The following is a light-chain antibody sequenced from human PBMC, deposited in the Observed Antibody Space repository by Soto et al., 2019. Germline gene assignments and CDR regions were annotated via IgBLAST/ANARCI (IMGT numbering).Light chain of an antibody. J-gene: IGLJ2*01. V-gene: IGLV1-47*01. CDR2: RNN. CDR1: SSNIGSNY. Sequence: HCVLTQPPSASGTPGQRVTISWSGSSSNIGSNYVYWYQQLPGTAPKLLIYRNNQRPSGVPDRFSGSKSGTSASLAISGLRSEDEADYYCAAWDDSLSGVVFGGGTKLTVL. CDR3: AAWDDSLSGVV.